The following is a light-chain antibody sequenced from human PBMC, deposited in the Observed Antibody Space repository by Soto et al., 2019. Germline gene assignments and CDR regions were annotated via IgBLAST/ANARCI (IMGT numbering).Light chain of an antibody. V-gene: IGKV3-20*01. CDR1: QSVTNNY. J-gene: IGKJ3*01. CDR3: QQYGSSPLFT. Sequence: EIVLTQSPGTLSLSPGERATLSCRASQSVTNNYLAWYQQKPGQAPSLLIYGASNRASGISDRFGGSGSGTDFTLTISGLEPEDFAVYYCQQYGSSPLFTFGPGTKVDLK. CDR2: GAS.